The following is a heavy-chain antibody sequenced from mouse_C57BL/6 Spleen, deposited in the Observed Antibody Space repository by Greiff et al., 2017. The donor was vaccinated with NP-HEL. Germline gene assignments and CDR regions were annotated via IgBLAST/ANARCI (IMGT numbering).Heavy chain of an antibody. CDR3: ARSDTTEYFDV. CDR2: IYPGSGNT. V-gene: IGHV1-66*01. D-gene: IGHD1-1*01. Sequence: QVQLQQSGPELVKPGASVKISCKASGYSFTSYYIHWVKQRPGQGLEWIGWIYPGSGNTKYNEKFKGKATLTADTSSSTAYMQLSSLTSEDSAVYYCARSDTTEYFDVWGTGTTVTVSS. J-gene: IGHJ1*03. CDR1: GYSFTSYY.